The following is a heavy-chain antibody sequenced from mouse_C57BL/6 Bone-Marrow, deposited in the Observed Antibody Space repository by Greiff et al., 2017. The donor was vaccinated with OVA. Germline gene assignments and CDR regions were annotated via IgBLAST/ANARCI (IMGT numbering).Heavy chain of an antibody. CDR1: GYTFTDYE. CDR2: IDPETGGT. V-gene: IGHV1-15*01. J-gene: IGHJ1*03. Sequence: QVQLKESGAELVRPGASVTLSCKASGYTFTDYEMHWVKQTPVHGLEWIGAIDPETGGTAYNQKFKGKAILTADKSSSTAYMELRSLTSEDSAVYYCTRSSGSSLWYFDVWGTGTTVTVSS. CDR3: TRSSGSSLWYFDV. D-gene: IGHD1-1*01.